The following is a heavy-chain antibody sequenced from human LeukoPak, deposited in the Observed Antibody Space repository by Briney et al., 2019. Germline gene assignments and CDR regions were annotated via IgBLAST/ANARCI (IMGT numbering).Heavy chain of an antibody. CDR2: INPKSGAT. D-gene: IGHD3-10*01. CDR1: GYTFTGYY. V-gene: IGHV1-2*02. CDR3: ARSPITLVGAVIPNWFDP. Sequence: EASVKVSCKASGYTFTGYYMHWVRQAPGQGLEWMGWINPKSGATNYAQKFQGRVTMTRDTSISIVYMEMSRLRSDDTAAYYCARSPITLVGAVIPNWFDPWGQGTLVTVSS. J-gene: IGHJ5*02.